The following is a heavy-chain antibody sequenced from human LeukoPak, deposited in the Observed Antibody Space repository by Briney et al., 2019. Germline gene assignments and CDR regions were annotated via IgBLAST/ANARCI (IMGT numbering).Heavy chain of an antibody. J-gene: IGHJ4*02. CDR1: GYTFTSYA. Sequence: ASVKVSCKASGYTFTSYAMHWVRQAPGQRLEWMGWINAGNGNTKYSQKFQGRVTITRDTSASTAYMELSSLRSEDTAVYYCARDPNWRSHFDYWGQGTLVTVPS. V-gene: IGHV1-3*01. CDR3: ARDPNWRSHFDY. CDR2: INAGNGNT. D-gene: IGHD1-20*01.